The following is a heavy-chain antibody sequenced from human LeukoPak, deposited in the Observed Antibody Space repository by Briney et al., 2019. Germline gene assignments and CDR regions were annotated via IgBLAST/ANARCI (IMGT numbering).Heavy chain of an antibody. CDR1: GGSVSSSIYY. CDR2: IYYSGST. CDR3: ASRNDILTGYVFDF. Sequence: SETLSLTCTISGGSVSSSIYYWGWIRQPPGKGLEWIGSIYYSGSTSYNPSLKSRVTISVDTSKNQFSLKLTSVTAADTAVYYCASRNDILTGYVFDFWGQGTLVTVSS. V-gene: IGHV4-39*01. J-gene: IGHJ4*02. D-gene: IGHD3-9*01.